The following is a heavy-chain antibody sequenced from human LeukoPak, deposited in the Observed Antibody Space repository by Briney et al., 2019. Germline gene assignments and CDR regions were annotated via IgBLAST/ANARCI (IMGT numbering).Heavy chain of an antibody. V-gene: IGHV4-34*01. J-gene: IGHJ6*02. CDR2: INHSGST. Sequence: SETLSLTCAVYGGSFSGYYWSWIRQPPGKGLEWIGEINHSGSTNYNPSLKSRVTISADTSKNQFSLKLSSVTAADTAVYYCARGRGYSYGSAYYYYGMDVWGQGTTVTVSS. D-gene: IGHD5-18*01. CDR3: ARGRGYSYGSAYYYYGMDV. CDR1: GGSFSGYY.